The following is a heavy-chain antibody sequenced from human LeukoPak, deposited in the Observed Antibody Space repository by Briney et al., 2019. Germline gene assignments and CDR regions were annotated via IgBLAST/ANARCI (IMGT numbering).Heavy chain of an antibody. J-gene: IGHJ4*02. Sequence: GGSLRLSCAASGFTVSSNYMSWVRQAPGKGLEWVSVIYSGGSTYYADSVKGRFTISRDNSKNTLYLQMNSLRAEDTAVYYCARDYSSAWCLGYWGQGTLVTVSS. CDR1: GFTVSSNY. V-gene: IGHV3-53*01. D-gene: IGHD6-19*01. CDR2: IYSGGST. CDR3: ARDYSSAWCLGY.